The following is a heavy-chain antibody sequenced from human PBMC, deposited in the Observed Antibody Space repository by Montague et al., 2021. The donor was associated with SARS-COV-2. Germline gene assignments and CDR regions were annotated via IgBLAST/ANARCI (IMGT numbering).Heavy chain of an antibody. J-gene: IGHJ4*02. CDR1: GGSISSGGYY. V-gene: IGHV4-31*03. Sequence: TLSLTCTLSGGSISSGGYYWSWIRQHPGKGLEWIGYIYYSGSTYYXPSLKSRVTISVDTSKNQFSLKLSSVTAADTAVYYCARASGKKTIFGVVISYFDYWGQGTLVTLSS. D-gene: IGHD3-3*01. CDR2: IYYSGST. CDR3: ARASGKKTIFGVVISYFDY.